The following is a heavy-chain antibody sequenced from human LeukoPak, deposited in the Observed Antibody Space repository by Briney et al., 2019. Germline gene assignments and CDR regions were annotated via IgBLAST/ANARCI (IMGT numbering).Heavy chain of an antibody. CDR3: ARDWLVAGTGGWFDP. D-gene: IGHD6-19*01. Sequence: ASVKVSCKASGYTFTSYYMHWVRQAPGQGLEWMGIINPSGGSTSYAQKFQGRVTMTRDMSTSTVYMELSSLRSEDTAVYYCARDWLVAGTGGWFDPWGQGTLVTVSS. V-gene: IGHV1-46*01. CDR2: INPSGGST. J-gene: IGHJ5*02. CDR1: GYTFTSYY.